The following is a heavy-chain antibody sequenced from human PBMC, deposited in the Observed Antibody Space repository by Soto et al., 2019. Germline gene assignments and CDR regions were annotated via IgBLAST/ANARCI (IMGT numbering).Heavy chain of an antibody. CDR1: GGSISSYY. J-gene: IGHJ6*02. V-gene: IGHV4-59*01. Sequence: SETLSLTCTVSGGSISSYYWSWIRQLPGQGLEWIGHISYSGSAKYNPSLKSRVTILVDTSKNQVSLKLSSVTAADTAVYYCARDYYYDSRGSPGASYYGMDVWGQGTTVTV. D-gene: IGHD3-22*01. CDR3: ARDYYYDSRGSPGASYYGMDV. CDR2: ISYSGSA.